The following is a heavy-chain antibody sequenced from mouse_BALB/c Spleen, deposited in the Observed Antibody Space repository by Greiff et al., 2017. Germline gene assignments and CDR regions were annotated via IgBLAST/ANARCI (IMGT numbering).Heavy chain of an antibody. CDR1: GFTFSSFG. J-gene: IGHJ2*01. V-gene: IGHV5-17*02. D-gene: IGHD1-1*01. Sequence: EVQLQESGGGLVQPGGSRKLSCAASGFTFSSFGMHWVRQAPEKGLEWVAYISSGSSTIYYADTVKGRFTISRDNPKNTLFLQMTSLRSEDTAMYYCARGDYEFDYWGQGTTLTVSS. CDR2: ISSGSSTI. CDR3: ARGDYEFDY.